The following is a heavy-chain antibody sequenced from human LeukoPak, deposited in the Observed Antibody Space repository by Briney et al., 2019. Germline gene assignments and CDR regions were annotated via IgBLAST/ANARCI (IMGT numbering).Heavy chain of an antibody. D-gene: IGHD2-2*01. CDR2: IYYSGST. Sequence: PSETLSLTCTVSGGSISSSSYYWGWIRQPPGKGLEWIGSIYYSGSTYYNPSLKSRVTISVDTSKNQFSLKLSSVTAADTAVYYCASLIVVVPAAISFAFDTWGQGTMVTVSS. CDR1: GGSISSSSYY. J-gene: IGHJ3*02. V-gene: IGHV4-39*01. CDR3: ASLIVVVPAAISFAFDT.